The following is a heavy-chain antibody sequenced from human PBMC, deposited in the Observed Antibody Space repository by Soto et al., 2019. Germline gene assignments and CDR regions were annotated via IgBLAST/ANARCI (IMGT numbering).Heavy chain of an antibody. CDR2: ISSNGGST. CDR1: GFTFGSYA. V-gene: IGHV3-64D*08. Sequence: VGSQRLPCSASGFTFGSYAVYWVRQAPGKGLEYVADISSNGGSTYYADSVKDRFTISRDNSRNTLYLQMSSLRDEDTGVFYCVKDKGATIRKVTMDVWGQGATVTVSS. D-gene: IGHD2-21*02. J-gene: IGHJ6*02. CDR3: VKDKGATIRKVTMDV.